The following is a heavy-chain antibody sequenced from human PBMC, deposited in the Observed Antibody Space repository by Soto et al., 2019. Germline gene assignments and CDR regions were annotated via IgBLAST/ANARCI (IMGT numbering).Heavy chain of an antibody. V-gene: IGHV4-34*01. CDR1: GGSISSYY. CDR2: INHSGTT. CDR3: ARHGDYYGMDV. J-gene: IGHJ6*02. D-gene: IGHD3-16*01. Sequence: PSETLSLTCTVSGGSISSYYWSWIRQPPGKGLEWIGEINHSGTTNYNPSLKSRVTISVDTSKNQFSLKVNSVTAADTGVYFCARHGDYYGMDVWGQGTTVTVSS.